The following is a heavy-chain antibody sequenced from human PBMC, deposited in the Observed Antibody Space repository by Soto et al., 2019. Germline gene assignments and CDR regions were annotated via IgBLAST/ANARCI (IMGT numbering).Heavy chain of an antibody. D-gene: IGHD6-19*01. CDR1: GDSVSSNSAA. J-gene: IGHJ6*02. CDR2: TYYRSKWYN. V-gene: IGHV6-1*01. Sequence: SQTLSLICAISGDSVSSNSAAWNWIRQSPSRGLEWLGRTYYRSKWYNDYAVSVKSRITINPDTSKNQFSLQLNSVTPEDTAVYYCARGPEQWLVRNYYYYGMDVWGQGTTVTISS. CDR3: ARGPEQWLVRNYYYYGMDV.